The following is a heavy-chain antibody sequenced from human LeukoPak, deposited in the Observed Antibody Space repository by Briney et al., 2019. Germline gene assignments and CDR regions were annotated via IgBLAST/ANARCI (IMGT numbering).Heavy chain of an antibody. J-gene: IGHJ4*02. V-gene: IGHV3-21*01. CDR3: ARGSAVRGVINPSSQPGPSFGY. D-gene: IGHD3-10*01. CDR1: GFTFSSYS. CDR2: ISSSSSYI. Sequence: GGSLRLSCAASGFTFSSYSMNWVRQAPGKGLEWVSSISSSSSYIYYADSVKGRFTISRDNAKNSLYLQMNSLRAEDTAVYYCARGSAVRGVINPSSQPGPSFGYWDQGTLVTVSS.